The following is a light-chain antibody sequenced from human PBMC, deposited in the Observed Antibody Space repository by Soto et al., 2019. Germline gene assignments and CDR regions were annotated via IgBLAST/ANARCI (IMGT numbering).Light chain of an antibody. CDR1: QSVGSS. Sequence: TQSPSTLSGSAGERVTLSCGTSQSVGSSLVWYQQVPGQAPRLLIYGASSRETGISDRFSGGGYGTEFVLTISDLQSEDFAVYSCQQYNAWPPTFGQGTKVDIK. V-gene: IGKV3-15*01. CDR2: GAS. CDR3: QQYNAWPPT. J-gene: IGKJ1*01.